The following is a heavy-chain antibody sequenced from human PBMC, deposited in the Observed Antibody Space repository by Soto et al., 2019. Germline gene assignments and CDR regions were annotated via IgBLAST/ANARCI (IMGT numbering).Heavy chain of an antibody. D-gene: IGHD6-13*01. CDR1: GFTFSSYG. CDR3: AKVLAAAGMEDYYGMDV. V-gene: IGHV3-30*18. J-gene: IGHJ6*02. Sequence: GGSLRLSCAASGFTFSSYGMHWVRQAPGKGLEWVAVISYDGSNKYYADSVKGRFTISRDNSKNTLYLQMNSLRAEDTAVYYCAKVLAAAGMEDYYGMDVWGQGTTVTVSS. CDR2: ISYDGSNK.